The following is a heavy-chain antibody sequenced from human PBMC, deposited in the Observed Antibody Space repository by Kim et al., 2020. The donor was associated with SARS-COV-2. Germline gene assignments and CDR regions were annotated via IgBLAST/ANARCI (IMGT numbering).Heavy chain of an antibody. Sequence: GGSLRLSCAASGFTFSNAWMSWVRQAPGKGLEWVGRIKSKTDGGTTDYAAPVKGRFTISRDDSKNTLYLQMNSLKTEDTAVYYCTRGYCSGGSCYYGMDVWGQGTTVTVSS. V-gene: IGHV3-15*01. CDR2: IKSKTDGGTT. CDR3: TRGYCSGGSCYYGMDV. D-gene: IGHD2-15*01. J-gene: IGHJ6*02. CDR1: GFTFSNAW.